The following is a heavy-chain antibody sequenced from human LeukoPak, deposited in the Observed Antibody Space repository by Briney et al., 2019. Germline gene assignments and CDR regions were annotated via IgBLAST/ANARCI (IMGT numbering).Heavy chain of an antibody. Sequence: GGSLRLSCAASGFTFSSYGMHWVRQAPGKGLEWVAVIWYDGSNKYYADSVKGRFTISRDNSENTLYLQMNSLRAEDTAVYYCARAASGWSFDYWGQGTLVTVSS. D-gene: IGHD6-19*01. CDR1: GFTFSSYG. CDR2: IWYDGSNK. CDR3: ARAASGWSFDY. J-gene: IGHJ4*02. V-gene: IGHV3-33*01.